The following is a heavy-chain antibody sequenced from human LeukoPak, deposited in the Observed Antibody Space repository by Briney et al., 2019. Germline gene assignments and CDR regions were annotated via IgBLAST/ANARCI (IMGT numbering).Heavy chain of an antibody. Sequence: GESLRISCKGSGYSFTSYWINWVRQMPGKGLEWMGRIDPSDSYSDYSPSFQGHVTFSADKSISTAYLQWSSLKAPDSAMYYCARIRAAAGRGSWFDPWGQGTLVTVS. CDR1: GYSFTSYW. CDR2: IDPSDSYS. D-gene: IGHD6-13*01. J-gene: IGHJ5*02. CDR3: ARIRAAAGRGSWFDP. V-gene: IGHV5-10-1*01.